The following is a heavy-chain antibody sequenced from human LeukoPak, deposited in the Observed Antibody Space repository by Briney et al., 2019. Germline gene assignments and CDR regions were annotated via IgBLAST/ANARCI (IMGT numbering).Heavy chain of an antibody. CDR1: GGTFSSYA. J-gene: IGHJ5*02. CDR3: AREAITIFGVVRTQTTYGPHRFDP. CDR2: IIPIFGTA. D-gene: IGHD3-3*01. V-gene: IGHV1-69*05. Sequence: VASVKVSCKASGGTFSSYAISWVRQAPGQGLEWMGGIIPIFGTANYAQKFRGRVTMTRDMSTSTVYMELSSLRSEDTAVYYCAREAITIFGVVRTQTTYGPHRFDPWGQGTLVTVSS.